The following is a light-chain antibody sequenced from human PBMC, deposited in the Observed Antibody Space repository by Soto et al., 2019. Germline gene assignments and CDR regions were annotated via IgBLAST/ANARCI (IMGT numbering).Light chain of an antibody. J-gene: IGLJ1*01. CDR1: SSDVGGYNY. CDR3: SSYTSSSTLV. Sequence: QSVLTQPASVSGSPGQSITISCTGTSSDVGGYNYVSWYQQHPGKAPKLMIYEVSNRPSGVSNRFSGYKSGNTAPLTISGLQAEDEADYYCSSYTSSSTLVFGTGTKVTVL. CDR2: EVS. V-gene: IGLV2-14*01.